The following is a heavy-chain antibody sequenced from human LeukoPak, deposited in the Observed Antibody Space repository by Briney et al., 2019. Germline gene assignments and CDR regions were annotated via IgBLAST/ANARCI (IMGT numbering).Heavy chain of an antibody. CDR2: ISYTGGT. Sequence: PSETLSLTCSVSGGSVISGGHYWSWIRQHPGKGLEWIGHISYTGGTYFNPSLRNRVALSLDTSKNQFSLKVNSVTAADTAIYYCATSEWEYFYFDFWGQGALVTVSS. V-gene: IGHV4-31*03. CDR1: GGSVISGGHY. D-gene: IGHD1-26*01. CDR3: ATSEWEYFYFDF. J-gene: IGHJ4*02.